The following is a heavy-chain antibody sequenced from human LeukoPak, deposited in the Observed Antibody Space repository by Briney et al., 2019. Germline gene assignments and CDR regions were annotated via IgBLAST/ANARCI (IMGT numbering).Heavy chain of an antibody. D-gene: IGHD2-2*01. CDR1: GYTFTSYD. CDR3: ASLPYSCSSTSCSDFDY. Sequence: ASVKVSCKASGYTFTSYDINWVRQAPGQGLEWMGWMNPNSDNAGYAQKFQGRVTITADESTSTAYMELSSLRSEDTAVYYCASLPYSCSSTSCSDFDYWGQGTLVTVSS. J-gene: IGHJ4*02. CDR2: MNPNSDNA. V-gene: IGHV1-8*01.